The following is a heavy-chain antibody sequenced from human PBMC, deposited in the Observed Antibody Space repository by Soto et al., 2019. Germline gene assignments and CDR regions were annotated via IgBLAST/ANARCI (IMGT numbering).Heavy chain of an antibody. CDR2: INSDGNSK. Sequence: EVQLVESGGGLVQPGGSLRLSCAASGFSFSSYWMHWVRQAPGKGLVWVSRINSDGNSKTYADSVKGRFTISGDNAKNKLYLQMNSLRAEDTAVYYCARYTSGWGGDYGMDVWGQGTTVTVSS. V-gene: IGHV3-74*01. CDR3: ARYTSGWGGDYGMDV. J-gene: IGHJ6*02. D-gene: IGHD6-19*01. CDR1: GFSFSSYW.